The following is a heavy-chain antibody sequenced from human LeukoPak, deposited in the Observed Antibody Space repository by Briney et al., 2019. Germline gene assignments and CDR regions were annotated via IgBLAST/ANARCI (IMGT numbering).Heavy chain of an antibody. J-gene: IGHJ4*02. D-gene: IGHD6-25*01. Sequence: SETLSLTCTASGGSISSYYWSWIRQPPGKGLEWIGYIYYSGSTNYNPSLKSRVTISVDTSKNQFSLKLSSVTAADTAVYYCARHIAAVVFFDYWGQGTLVTVSS. CDR1: GGSISSYY. CDR2: IYYSGST. CDR3: ARHIAAVVFFDY. V-gene: IGHV4-59*08.